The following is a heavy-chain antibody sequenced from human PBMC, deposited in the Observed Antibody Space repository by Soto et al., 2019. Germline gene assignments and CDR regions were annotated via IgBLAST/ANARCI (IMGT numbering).Heavy chain of an antibody. Sequence: ASVKVSCNASGYTFTGYYMHWVRQAPGQGLEWMGWINPNSGGTNYAQKIQGRVTMTRDTSISTAYMELSRLSSDDTAVYYCARMWFVAARYYYGMDVWGQGTTVTV. CDR1: GYTFTGYY. J-gene: IGHJ6*02. CDR3: ARMWFVAARYYYGMDV. D-gene: IGHD6-19*01. V-gene: IGHV1-2*02. CDR2: INPNSGGT.